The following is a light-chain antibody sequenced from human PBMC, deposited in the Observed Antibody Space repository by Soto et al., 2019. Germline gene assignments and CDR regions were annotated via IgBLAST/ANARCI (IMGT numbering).Light chain of an antibody. J-gene: IGKJ2*01. V-gene: IGKV1-5*01. CDR2: DAF. CDR1: QSVSSW. Sequence: DIQMTQSPSTLSASVGDRVTITCRASQSVSSWLAWYQQRPGKAPKRLIYDAFSLESGVPSRFSGSGSGTEFTRTISSLQPDDFSTYYCHQYNSYSPTFGQGTKLEIK. CDR3: HQYNSYSPT.